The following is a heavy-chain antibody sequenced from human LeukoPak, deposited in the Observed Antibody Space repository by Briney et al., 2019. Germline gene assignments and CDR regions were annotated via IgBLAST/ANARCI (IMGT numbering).Heavy chain of an antibody. J-gene: IGHJ5*02. CDR2: IYPGDSDT. CDR3: ARLLVVGATAGWFDP. V-gene: IGHV5-51*01. D-gene: IGHD1-26*01. CDR1: GYSFTSYW. Sequence: GESLKISCKGSGYSFTSYWIGWVRQLPGKGLEWMGIIYPGDSDTRHSPSFQGQVTISADKSISTAYLQWSSLKASDTAMYYCARLLVVGATAGWFDPWGQGTLVTVSS.